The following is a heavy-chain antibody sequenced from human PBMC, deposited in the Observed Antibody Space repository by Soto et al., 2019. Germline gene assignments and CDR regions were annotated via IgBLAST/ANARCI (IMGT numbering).Heavy chain of an antibody. Sequence: EVQLVESGGGLVQPGGSLRLSCEASGFTFSTFWMHWVRQAPGKGLVWVSRINSDGSSTYYADSVKGRVTISRDNAKNTLYLHLSSLRPEDTAVYYCATDFEYWGQGTLVTVSS. CDR1: GFTFSTFW. CDR3: ATDFEY. V-gene: IGHV3-74*01. J-gene: IGHJ4*02. CDR2: INSDGSST.